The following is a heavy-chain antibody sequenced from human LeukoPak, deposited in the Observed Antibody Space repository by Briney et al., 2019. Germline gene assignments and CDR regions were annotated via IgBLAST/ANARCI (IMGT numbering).Heavy chain of an antibody. V-gene: IGHV3-7*01. CDR2: IKQDGNEK. Sequence: PGGSLRLSCAASGFTFSNYWMSWVRQAPGKGLEWVANIKQDGNEKYHVDSVKGRFTISRDNAKNSLYLQMNSLRAEDTAVYYCARGGWYPEYWGQGTLVTVSS. CDR1: GFTFSNYW. D-gene: IGHD6-19*01. J-gene: IGHJ4*02. CDR3: ARGGWYPEY.